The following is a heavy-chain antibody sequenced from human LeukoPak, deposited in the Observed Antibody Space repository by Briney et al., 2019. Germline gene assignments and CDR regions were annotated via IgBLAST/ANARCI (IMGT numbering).Heavy chain of an antibody. J-gene: IGHJ4*02. CDR1: GFTFSNYA. CDR2: ISGSGGST. D-gene: IGHD3-3*01. Sequence: GGSLRLSCAASGFTFSNYAMSWVRQAPGKGLEWVSAISGSGGSTYYADSVKGRFTISRDNSKNTLYLQMNSLRAEDTAVYYCAKEYYDSWSGYPHDYWGQGTLVTVSS. CDR3: AKEYYDSWSGYPHDY. V-gene: IGHV3-23*01.